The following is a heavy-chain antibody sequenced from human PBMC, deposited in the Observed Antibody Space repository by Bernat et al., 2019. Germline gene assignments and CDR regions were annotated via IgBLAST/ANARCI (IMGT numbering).Heavy chain of an antibody. J-gene: IGHJ4*02. D-gene: IGHD3-22*01. CDR2: ISGSGGST. V-gene: IGHV3-23*04. CDR3: AKGKKGYYYDSSGYFY. CDR1: GFTFSSYA. Sequence: EVQLVESGGGLVQPGGSLRLSCAASGFTFSSYAMSWVRQAPGKGLEWVSAISGSGGSTYYAESVKGRFTISRDNSKNTLYLQMNSLRAEDTAVYYCAKGKKGYYYDSSGYFYWGQGTLVTVSS.